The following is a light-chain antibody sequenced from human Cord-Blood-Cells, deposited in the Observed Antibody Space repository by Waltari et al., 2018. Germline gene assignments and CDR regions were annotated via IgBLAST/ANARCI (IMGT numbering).Light chain of an antibody. J-gene: IGKJ2*01. CDR3: QQSYSTPYT. CDR1: QSISSY. CDR2: AAS. Sequence: DIQMTQSPSSLSASVGDGVTITCRASQSISSYLNWYQQKPGKVPKLLIYAASSLQSGVPSRFSGSGSGTDFTLTISSLQPEDFATYYCQQSYSTPYTFGQGTKLEIK. V-gene: IGKV1-39*01.